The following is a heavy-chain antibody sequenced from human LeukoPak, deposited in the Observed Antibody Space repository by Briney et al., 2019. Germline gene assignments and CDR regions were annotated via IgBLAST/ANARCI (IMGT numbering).Heavy chain of an antibody. Sequence: PGGSLRLSCAASGFTFDDYAMHWVRQAPGKGLEWVSGISWNSGSIGYADSVKGRFTISRDNAKNSLYLQMNSLRAEDTALYYCAKDYYYDSSSAFDIWGQGTMVTVSS. J-gene: IGHJ3*02. CDR2: ISWNSGSI. D-gene: IGHD3-22*01. V-gene: IGHV3-9*01. CDR1: GFTFDDYA. CDR3: AKDYYYDSSSAFDI.